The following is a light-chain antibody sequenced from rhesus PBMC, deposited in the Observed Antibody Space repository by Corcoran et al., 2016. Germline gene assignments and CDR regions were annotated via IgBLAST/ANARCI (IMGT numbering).Light chain of an antibody. V-gene: IGKV1-22*01. CDR2: KAS. CDR1: QGISSW. CDR3: QQYSSRPLT. J-gene: IGKJ4*01. Sequence: DIQMTQSPSSLSASVGDTVTITCRASQGISSWLAWYQQKPGKAPKLLIYKASSLQSGVPSRLSGSGSGTDFTLTIRSLQAEDFATYYGQQYSSRPLTFGGGTKVELK.